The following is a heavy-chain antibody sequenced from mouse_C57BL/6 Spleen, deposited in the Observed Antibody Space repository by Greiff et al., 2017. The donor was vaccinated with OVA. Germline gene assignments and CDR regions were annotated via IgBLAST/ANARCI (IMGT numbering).Heavy chain of an antibody. V-gene: IGHV1-42*01. J-gene: IGHJ2*01. CDR2: INPSTGGT. CDR3: ARQIYLDY. CDR1: GYSFTGYY. Sequence: VQLQQSGPELVKPGASVKISCKASGYSFTGYYMNWVKQSPEKSLEWIGEINPSTGGTTYNQKFKAKATLTVDKSSSTAYMQLKSLTSEDSAVYYSARQIYLDYWGQGTTLTVSS. D-gene: IGHD1-1*01.